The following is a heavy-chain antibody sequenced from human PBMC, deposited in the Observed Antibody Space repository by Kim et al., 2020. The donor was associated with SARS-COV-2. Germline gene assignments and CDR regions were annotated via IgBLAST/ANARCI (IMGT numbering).Heavy chain of an antibody. CDR2: MNPRNGDT. CDR1: GYTFTSYD. V-gene: IGHV1-8*01. Sequence: ASVKVSCKASGYTFTSYDLNWVRQASGQGLEWLGWMNPRNGDTGYAQKFQGRVTMTRDTSISTAYMELSSLRSEDTAVYYCAREGSSGDYAFWGQGTRVSVAS. CDR3: AREGSSGDYAF. J-gene: IGHJ4*02. D-gene: IGHD3-16*01.